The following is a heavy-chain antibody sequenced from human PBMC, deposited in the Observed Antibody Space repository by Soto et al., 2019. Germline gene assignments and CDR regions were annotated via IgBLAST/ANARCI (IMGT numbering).Heavy chain of an antibody. CDR3: ARDGIIVVVPAAIGAYPYYYYYMDV. CDR1: GFTFSSYS. V-gene: IGHV3-48*01. Sequence: GGSLRLSCAASGFTFSSYSMNWVRQAPGKGLEWVSYISSSSSTIYYADSVKGRFTISRDNAKNSLFLQMNSLRAEDTAVYYCARDGIIVVVPAAIGAYPYYYYYMDVWGKGTTVTVSS. J-gene: IGHJ6*03. CDR2: ISSSSSTI. D-gene: IGHD2-2*01.